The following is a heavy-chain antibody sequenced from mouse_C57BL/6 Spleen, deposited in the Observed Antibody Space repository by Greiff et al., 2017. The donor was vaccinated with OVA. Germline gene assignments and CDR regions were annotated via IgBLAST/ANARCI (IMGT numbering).Heavy chain of an antibody. Sequence: EVKLVESGGGLVKPGGSLKLSCAASGFTFSSYTMSWVRQTPEKRLEWVATISGGGGNTYYPDSVTGRFTISRDNAKNTLYLQMSSLRSEDTALYYCALTGTAWFAYWGQGTLVTVSA. V-gene: IGHV5-9*01. CDR3: ALTGTAWFAY. CDR2: ISGGGGNT. D-gene: IGHD4-1*01. CDR1: GFTFSSYT. J-gene: IGHJ3*01.